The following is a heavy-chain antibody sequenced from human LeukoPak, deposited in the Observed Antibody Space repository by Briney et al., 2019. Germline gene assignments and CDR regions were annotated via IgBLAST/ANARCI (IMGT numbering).Heavy chain of an antibody. J-gene: IGHJ4*02. CDR2: IRYDGSNK. CDR3: AKDLGTVPPVTTYFDY. D-gene: IGHD4-17*01. CDR1: GFTFSSYG. V-gene: IGHV3-30*02. Sequence: GGSLRLSCAASGFTFSSYGMHWVRQAPGRGLEWVAFIRYDGSNKYYADSVKGRFTISRDDSKNTLYLQMNSLRAEDTAVYYCAKDLGTVPPVTTYFDYWGQGTLVTVSS.